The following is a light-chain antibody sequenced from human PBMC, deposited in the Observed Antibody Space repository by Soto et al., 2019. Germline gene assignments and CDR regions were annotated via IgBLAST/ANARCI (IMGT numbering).Light chain of an antibody. J-gene: IGKJ1*01. CDR1: QSLSSSS. Sequence: EIVLTQSPGTLSMSPGERATLSCRFSQSLSSSSLAWYQQRPGQTPSLLIYGASTRATGIPDRFSGSGSGTHFTLTISRLEPGDFAVYYCQHFGGTTFTFGQGTKVDIK. V-gene: IGKV3-20*01. CDR3: QHFGGTTFT. CDR2: GAS.